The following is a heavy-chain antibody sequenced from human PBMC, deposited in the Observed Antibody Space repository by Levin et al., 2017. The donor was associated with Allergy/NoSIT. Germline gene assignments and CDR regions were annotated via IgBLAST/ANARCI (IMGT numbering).Heavy chain of an antibody. V-gene: IGHV4-59*12. CDR3: ARAYAVEGDADFDY. J-gene: IGHJ4*02. CDR1: NGSMSEFY. D-gene: IGHD2-8*01. Sequence: PGGSLRLSCSVSNGSMSEFYGIWIRQPPGKGLEWIGFIYHTGTTTYNPSLKSRVSISIDVSKNPFSLDLTSVTAADTAVYFCARAYAVEGDADFDYWGQGTLVTVSS. CDR2: IYHTGTT.